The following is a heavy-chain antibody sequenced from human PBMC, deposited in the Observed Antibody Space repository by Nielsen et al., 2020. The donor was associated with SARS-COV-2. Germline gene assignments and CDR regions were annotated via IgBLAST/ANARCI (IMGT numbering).Heavy chain of an antibody. Sequence: VRQAPGRGLEWVANIKQDGSEKYYVDSVKGRFTISRDNTKNSLYLQMNSLRAEDTALYHCARGPPDIVVVPAAPSPYYYYYGMDVWGQGTTVTVSS. CDR2: IKQDGSEK. CDR3: ARGPPDIVVVPAAPSPYYYYYGMDV. D-gene: IGHD2-2*01. J-gene: IGHJ6*02. V-gene: IGHV3-7*03.